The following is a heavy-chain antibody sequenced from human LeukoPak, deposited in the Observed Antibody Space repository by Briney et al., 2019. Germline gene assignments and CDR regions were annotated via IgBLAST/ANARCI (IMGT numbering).Heavy chain of an antibody. V-gene: IGHV4-34*01. D-gene: IGHD3-22*01. CDR2: IYYSGST. Sequence: SETLSLTCAVYGGSFSGYYWSWIRQPPGKGLEWIGSIYYSGSTYYNPSLKSRVTISVDTSKNQFSLKLSSVAAADTAVYYCARDVGGYYDSSGPFDYWGQGTLVTVSS. CDR1: GGSFSGYY. CDR3: ARDVGGYYDSSGPFDY. J-gene: IGHJ4*02.